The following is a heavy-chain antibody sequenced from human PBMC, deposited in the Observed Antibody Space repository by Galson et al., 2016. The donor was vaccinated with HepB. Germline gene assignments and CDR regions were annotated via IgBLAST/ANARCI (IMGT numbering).Heavy chain of an antibody. D-gene: IGHD1-1*01. CDR3: ARGNDHGTGAFGI. CDR1: GFTVSSSY. V-gene: IGHV3-66*01. Sequence: SLRLSCAASGFTVSSSYMSWVRQAPGQGLEWVSIIYSGGDPYYADSVKGRFTISRDTLRNTLYVQMNSLRAEDTAVYYCARGNDHGTGAFGIWGQGTMVTVSS. CDR2: IYSGGDP. J-gene: IGHJ3*02.